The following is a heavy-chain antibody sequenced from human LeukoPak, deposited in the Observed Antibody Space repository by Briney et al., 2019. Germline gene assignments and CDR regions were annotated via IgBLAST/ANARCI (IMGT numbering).Heavy chain of an antibody. CDR1: GFTFSSYE. V-gene: IGHV3-48*03. D-gene: IGHD3-10*02. J-gene: IGHJ6*04. CDR3: AELGITMIGGV. Sequence: PGGSLRLSCAASGFTFSSYEMNWVRQAPGMGLEWVLYISSSGSTIYYEDSVKGRFTSSRDNAKNSLYLQMNSLRAEDTAVYYCAELGITMIGGVWGKGTTVTISS. CDR2: ISSSGSTI.